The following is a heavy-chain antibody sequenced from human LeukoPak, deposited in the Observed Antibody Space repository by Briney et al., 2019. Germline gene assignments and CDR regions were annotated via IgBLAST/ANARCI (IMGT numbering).Heavy chain of an antibody. D-gene: IGHD3-10*01. V-gene: IGHV3-21*04. J-gene: IGHJ4*02. CDR1: GFTFSSFG. CDR2: ISGSTTYI. Sequence: GGSLRLSCAASGFTFSSFGMNWVRQAPGKGLEWVSSISGSTTYIYYADSLKGRFTISRDNAKNSLYLQMNSLRAEDTALYYCTTESFHYWGQGSLVAVSS. CDR3: TTESFHY.